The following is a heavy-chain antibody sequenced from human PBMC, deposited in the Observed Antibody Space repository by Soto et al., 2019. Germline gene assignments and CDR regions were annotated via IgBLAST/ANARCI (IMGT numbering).Heavy chain of an antibody. CDR2: ISSSSSYT. CDR3: ARDIVVVPAAIGEGYYYYGMDV. Sequence: GGSLRLSCAASGFTFSDYYMSWIRQAPGKGLEWVSYISSSSSYTNYADSVKGRFTISRDNAKDSLYLQMNSLRAEDTAVYYCARDIVVVPAAIGEGYYYYGMDVRGQGTTVTVSS. D-gene: IGHD2-2*01. V-gene: IGHV3-11*06. CDR1: GFTFSDYY. J-gene: IGHJ6*02.